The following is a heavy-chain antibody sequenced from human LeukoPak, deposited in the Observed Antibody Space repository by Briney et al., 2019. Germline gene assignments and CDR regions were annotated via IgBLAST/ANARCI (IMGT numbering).Heavy chain of an antibody. J-gene: IGHJ4*02. CDR2: INAGNGNT. CDR1: GYTFTSYA. Sequence: GASVKVSCTASGYTFTSYAMHWVRQAPGQRLEWMGWINAGNGNTKYSQKFQGRVTITADKSTSTAYMELSSLRSEDTAVYYCARVPHYYDSSPGRPTPRVLDYWGQGTLVTVSS. D-gene: IGHD3-22*01. V-gene: IGHV1-3*01. CDR3: ARVPHYYDSSPGRPTPRVLDY.